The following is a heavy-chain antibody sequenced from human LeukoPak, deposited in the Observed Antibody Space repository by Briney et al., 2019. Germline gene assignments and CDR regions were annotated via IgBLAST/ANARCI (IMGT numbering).Heavy chain of an antibody. D-gene: IGHD4-23*01. CDR2: ISGSGGST. V-gene: IGHV3-23*01. CDR3: AKDRATTVVTETVTKYYFDY. Sequence: QPGGSLRLSCAASGFTFSSYAMSWVRQAPGKGLEWVSAISGSGGSTYYADSVKGRFTISRDNSKNTLYLQMNSLRAEDTAVYYCAKDRATTVVTETVTKYYFDYWGQGTLVTVSS. CDR1: GFTFSSYA. J-gene: IGHJ4*02.